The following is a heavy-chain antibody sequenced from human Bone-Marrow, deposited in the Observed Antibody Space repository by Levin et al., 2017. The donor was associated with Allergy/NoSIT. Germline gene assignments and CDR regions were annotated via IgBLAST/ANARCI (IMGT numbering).Heavy chain of an antibody. CDR1: GFTFSDHY. CDR2: ISSTSSAK. J-gene: IGHJ6*02. CDR3: TSGVAEYFGMDV. V-gene: IGHV3-11*01. D-gene: IGHD2-8*01. Sequence: TGGSLRLSCAASGFTFSDHYMSWIRQAPGKGLEWVSHISSTSSAKYYADSVKGRFTNSRDNAKSSLYLQMNSLRAEDTAVYYCTSGVAEYFGMDVWGQGTTVTVSS.